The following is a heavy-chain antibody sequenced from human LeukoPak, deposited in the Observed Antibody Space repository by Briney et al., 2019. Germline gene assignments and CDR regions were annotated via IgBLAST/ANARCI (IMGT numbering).Heavy chain of an antibody. CDR2: IYHSGSA. CDR3: ASAGHDGSGYKVC. V-gene: IGHV4-4*02. CDR1: GGPISSSNW. D-gene: IGHD3-22*01. J-gene: IGHJ4*02. Sequence: SETLSLTCAVSGGPISSSNWWSWVRQPPGKGLEWIGEIYHSGSANCNPSLKSRVTISVDKSKNQFSLKLSSVTAADTAVYYCASAGHDGSGYKVCWGQGTLVTVSS.